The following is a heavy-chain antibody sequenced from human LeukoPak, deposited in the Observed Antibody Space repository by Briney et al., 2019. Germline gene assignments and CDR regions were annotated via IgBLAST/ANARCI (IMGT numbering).Heavy chain of an antibody. CDR2: IYTSGST. Sequence: PSETLSLTCTVSGGSISSYYWSWLRQPAGKGLEWIGRIYTSGSTNYNPSLTSRVTMSVDTSKNQLSLKLSSVTAADTAVYYCARDTAMAPDYYFDYWGQGTLVTVSS. V-gene: IGHV4-4*07. CDR3: ARDTAMAPDYYFDY. D-gene: IGHD5-18*01. J-gene: IGHJ4*02. CDR1: GGSISSYY.